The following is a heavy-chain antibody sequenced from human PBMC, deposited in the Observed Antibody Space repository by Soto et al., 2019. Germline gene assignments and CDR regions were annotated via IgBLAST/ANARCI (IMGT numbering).Heavy chain of an antibody. J-gene: IGHJ6*02. CDR2: IYYSGST. V-gene: IGHV4-59*01. Sequence: SETLSLTCTVSGGSISSYYWSWIRQPPGKGLEWIGYIYYSGSTNYNPSLKSRVTMTRDTSISTAYMELSRLRSDDTAVYYCAREGGWSLNYYYYGMDVWGQGTTVTVSS. CDR1: GGSISSYY. CDR3: AREGGWSLNYYYYGMDV. D-gene: IGHD6-19*01.